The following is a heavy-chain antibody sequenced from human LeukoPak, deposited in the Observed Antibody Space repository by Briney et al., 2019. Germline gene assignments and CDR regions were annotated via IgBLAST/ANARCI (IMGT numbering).Heavy chain of an antibody. CDR3: LIFPGG. CDR2: IKSRADGGTT. CDR1: GFSVINAW. V-gene: IGHV3-15*05. D-gene: IGHD3-3*01. Sequence: GGSLRLSCAASGFSVINAWMSWVRQAPGQGLEWVGRIKSRADGGTTGYAAPVEGRFSISRDDSENTLYLQMNSLQIDDTALYYCLIFPGGWGQGTLVTVSS. J-gene: IGHJ4*02.